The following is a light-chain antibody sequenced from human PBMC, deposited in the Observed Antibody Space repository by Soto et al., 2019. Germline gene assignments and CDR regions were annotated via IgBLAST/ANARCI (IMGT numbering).Light chain of an antibody. Sequence: EIQITQSQSSVSASVGDRVTITCRASQGISTWLAWYQQKPGKAPKPLIYDASTLKTGVPSRFSGSGSGSEFNFTITGLQPDDFATYFCQQYNTYATFGQGTRLEIK. J-gene: IGKJ5*01. CDR1: QGISTW. CDR3: QQYNTYAT. V-gene: IGKV1D-16*01. CDR2: DAS.